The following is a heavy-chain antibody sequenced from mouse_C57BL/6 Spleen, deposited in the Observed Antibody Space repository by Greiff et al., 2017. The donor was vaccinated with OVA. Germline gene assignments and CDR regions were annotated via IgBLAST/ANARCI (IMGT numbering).Heavy chain of an antibody. V-gene: IGHV5-17*01. CDR1: GFTFSDYG. J-gene: IGHJ4*01. CDR2: ISSGSSTI. D-gene: IGHD1-1*01. CDR3: ARGAVVALYAMDY. Sequence: DVMLVESGGGLVKPGGSLKLSCAASGFTFSDYGMHWVRQAPEKGLEWVAYISSGSSTIYYADTVKGRFTISRDNAKNTLFLQMTSLRSEDTAMYYCARGAVVALYAMDYWGQGTSVTVSS.